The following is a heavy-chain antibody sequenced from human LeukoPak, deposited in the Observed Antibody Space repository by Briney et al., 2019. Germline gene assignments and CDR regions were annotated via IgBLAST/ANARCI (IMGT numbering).Heavy chain of an antibody. CDR2: INHSGST. Sequence: SETLSLTCAAYSGSFSGYYWSWIRQPPGKGLEWIGEINHSGSTNYNPSLKSRVTISVDTSKNQFSLKLSSVTAADTAVYYCARGPTLYCSSTSCYTGTGTDYWGQGTLVTVSS. J-gene: IGHJ4*02. V-gene: IGHV4-34*01. D-gene: IGHD2-2*02. CDR3: ARGPTLYCSSTSCYTGTGTDY. CDR1: SGSFSGYY.